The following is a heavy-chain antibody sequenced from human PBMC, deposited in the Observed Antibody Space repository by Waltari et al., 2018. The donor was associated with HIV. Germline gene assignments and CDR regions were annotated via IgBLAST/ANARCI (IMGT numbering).Heavy chain of an antibody. CDR1: GFTFSDYS. CDR3: ARDPVYSGSSLVYYFDY. J-gene: IGHJ4*02. CDR2: ISSSSRTR. V-gene: IGHV3-48*01. D-gene: IGHD6-6*01. Sequence: EVQLVESGGGLVQPGGSLRLSCAASGFTFSDYSMNWVRQAPGKWVGWVSYISSSSRTRFYADAVKGRFTISRDNAKNSLYRQMNSLRAEDTAVYYCARDPVYSGSSLVYYFDYWGQGTLVTVSS.